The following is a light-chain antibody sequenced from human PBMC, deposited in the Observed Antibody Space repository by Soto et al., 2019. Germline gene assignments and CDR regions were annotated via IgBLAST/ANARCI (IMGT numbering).Light chain of an antibody. J-gene: IGLJ2*01. CDR1: SGDVGGYNY. CDR2: DVT. V-gene: IGLV2-14*01. Sequence: QSALTQPASVSGSPGQSITISCTGTSGDVGGYNYVSWYQRHPGKAPKLIIYDVTNRPSGVSDRFSGFKSGNTASLTISGLRAEDEGDYYCSSYISRTVVVFGGGTKVTVL. CDR3: SSYISRTVVV.